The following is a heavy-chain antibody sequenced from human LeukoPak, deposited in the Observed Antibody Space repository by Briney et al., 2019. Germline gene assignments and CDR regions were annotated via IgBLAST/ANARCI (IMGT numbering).Heavy chain of an antibody. V-gene: IGHV4-30-4*01. D-gene: IGHD5-12*01. J-gene: IGHJ4*02. CDR1: GGSISSDDYY. CDR2: IHYSGST. Sequence: SQTLSLTCTVSGGSISSDDYYWRWIRQPPGKGLEWIGYIHYSGSTYYNPSLKSRVTISVDTSKNQFSLKVNSVTAADTAVYYCARDLVATTGGFDYWGQGTLATVSS. CDR3: ARDLVATTGGFDY.